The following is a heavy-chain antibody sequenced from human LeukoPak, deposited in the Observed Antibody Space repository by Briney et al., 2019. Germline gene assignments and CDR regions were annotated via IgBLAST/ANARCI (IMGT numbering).Heavy chain of an antibody. D-gene: IGHD5-18*01. CDR2: INHNNGGT. Sequence: ASVKVSCKASGYIFSDSYMHWMRQAPGQGLEWMGRINHNNGGTSFIQKLQGRLTMTRDTSISTAYMELSSLTSDDTAVYYCAKGYNYGSDYWGQGTLVTVSS. CDR3: AKGYNYGSDY. J-gene: IGHJ4*02. V-gene: IGHV1-2*06. CDR1: GYIFSDSY.